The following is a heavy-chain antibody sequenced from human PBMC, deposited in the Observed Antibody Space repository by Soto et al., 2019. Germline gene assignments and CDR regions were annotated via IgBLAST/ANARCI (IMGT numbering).Heavy chain of an antibody. J-gene: IGHJ3*02. CDR1: GFTFSSYA. Sequence: EVQLLESGGGLVQPGGSLRLSCAASGFTFSSYAMSWVRQAPGKGLEWVSAISGSGGSTYYADSVKGRFTISRDNSKNTLYLQMNSLRAEDTAVYYCAKDSVGIVWSGGSCYSGCDAFDIWGQGTMVTVSS. D-gene: IGHD2-15*01. CDR3: AKDSVGIVWSGGSCYSGCDAFDI. V-gene: IGHV3-23*01. CDR2: ISGSGGST.